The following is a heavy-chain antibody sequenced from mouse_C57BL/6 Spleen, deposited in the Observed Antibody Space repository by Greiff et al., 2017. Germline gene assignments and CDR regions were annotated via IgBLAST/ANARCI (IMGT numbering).Heavy chain of an antibody. CDR2: INPNNGGT. CDR3: ARGAGFAY. V-gene: IGHV1-26*01. J-gene: IGHJ3*01. CDR1: GYTFTDYY. Sequence: VQLQQSGPELVKPGASVKISCTASGYTFTDYYMNWVKQSHGKSLEWIGDINPNNGGTSYNQKFKGKATLTVDKSSSTAYMELRSLTSEDSAVYYCARGAGFAYWGQGTLVTVSA.